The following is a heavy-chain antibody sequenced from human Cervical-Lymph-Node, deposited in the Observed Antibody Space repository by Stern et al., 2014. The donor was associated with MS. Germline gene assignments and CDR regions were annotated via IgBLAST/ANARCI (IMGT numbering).Heavy chain of an antibody. CDR2: IKLDGSEK. Sequence: VQLVESGGGLVQPGGSLRLSCEASGFTFRSFWMSWVRQAPGKGLEWVATIKLDGSEKYSGDSVKGRFTISRDNAKDSLYLQMNSLRHEDTAIYYCARAFRSRRGDYFDYWGQGSLVTVSS. J-gene: IGHJ4*02. CDR1: GFTFRSFW. D-gene: IGHD3-10*01. CDR3: ARAFRSRRGDYFDY. V-gene: IGHV3-7*03.